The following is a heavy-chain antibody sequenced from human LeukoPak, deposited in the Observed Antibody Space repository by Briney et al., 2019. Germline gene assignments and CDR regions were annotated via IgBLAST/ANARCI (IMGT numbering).Heavy chain of an antibody. CDR3: ASTSSGWSSGTHY. J-gene: IGHJ4*02. CDR2: IYYSGST. D-gene: IGHD6-19*01. V-gene: IGHV4-39*01. CDR1: GGSTSSSSYY. Sequence: SETLSLTCTVSGGSTSSSSYYWGWIRQPPGKGLEWIGSIYYSGSTYYNPSLKSRVTISVDTSKNQFSLKLSSVTAADTAVYYCASTSSGWSSGTHYWGQGTLVTVSS.